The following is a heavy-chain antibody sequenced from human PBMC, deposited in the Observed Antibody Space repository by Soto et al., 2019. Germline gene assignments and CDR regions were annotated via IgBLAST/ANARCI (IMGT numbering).Heavy chain of an antibody. CDR1: GLTFSGSA. CDR2: ISVTGAST. Sequence: PGGSLRLSCAASGLTFSGSAMSWVRQAPGKGLEWVSSISVTGASTYYADSVQGRFTVSRDNSKDTFFLEMNSLRAEDTAVYFCAKIRSVAAAFSDYWGQATLVTVSS. V-gene: IGHV3-23*01. J-gene: IGHJ4*02. D-gene: IGHD6-13*01. CDR3: AKIRSVAAAFSDY.